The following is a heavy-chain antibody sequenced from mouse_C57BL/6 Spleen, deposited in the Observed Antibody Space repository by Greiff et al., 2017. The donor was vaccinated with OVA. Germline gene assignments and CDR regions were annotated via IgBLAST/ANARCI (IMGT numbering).Heavy chain of an antibody. Sequence: VKLMESGPELVKPGASVKISCKASGYSFTSYYIHWVKQRPGQGLEWIGWIYPGSGNTKYNEKFKGKATLTADTSSSTAYMQLSSLTSEDSAVYYCARRTYYSNYGAWFAYWGQGTLVTVSA. V-gene: IGHV1-66*01. D-gene: IGHD2-5*01. J-gene: IGHJ3*01. CDR1: GYSFTSYY. CDR2: IYPGSGNT. CDR3: ARRTYYSNYGAWFAY.